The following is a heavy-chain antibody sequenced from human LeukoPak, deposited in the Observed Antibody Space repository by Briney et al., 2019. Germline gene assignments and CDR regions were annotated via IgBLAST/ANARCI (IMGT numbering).Heavy chain of an antibody. CDR3: ARDRNYYDSSGYPDAFDI. CDR1: GFTFSSYS. V-gene: IGHV3-21*01. Sequence: PGGPLRLSCAASGFTFSSYSMNWVRQAPGKGLEWVSSISSSSSYIYYADSAKGRFTISRDNAKNSLYLQMNSLRAEDTAVYYCARDRNYYDSSGYPDAFDIWGRGTMVTASS. CDR2: ISSSSSYI. D-gene: IGHD3-22*01. J-gene: IGHJ3*02.